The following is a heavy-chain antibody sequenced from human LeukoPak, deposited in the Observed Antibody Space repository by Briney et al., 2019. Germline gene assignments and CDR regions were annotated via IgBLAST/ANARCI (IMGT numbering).Heavy chain of an antibody. V-gene: IGHV3-11*04. D-gene: IGHD5-24*01. CDR3: ARDRPRWLHSAGYFDT. CDR2: ISVSASSV. J-gene: IGHJ5*02. Sequence: GGSLTLSCAASGFRFTDYYMSWIRQAPGKGLEWLSYISVSASSVYYADSVKDRFTISRDNDKSSVFLQMRSLTADDTAVYYCARDRPRWLHSAGYFDTWGRGTLVTVSS. CDR1: GFRFTDYY.